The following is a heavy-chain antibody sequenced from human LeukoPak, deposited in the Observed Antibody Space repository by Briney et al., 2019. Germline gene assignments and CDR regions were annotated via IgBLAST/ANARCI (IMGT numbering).Heavy chain of an antibody. J-gene: IGHJ4*02. CDR3: AKDSYGSGSYWASFDY. CDR1: GFTFSSYA. D-gene: IGHD3-10*01. V-gene: IGHV3-7*03. Sequence: GRSLRLSCAASGFTFSSYAMHWVRQAPGKGLEWVANIKQEGSEKHYVDSVKGRCTISRDNAKNSLDLQMNSLRAEDTAVYYCAKDSYGSGSYWASFDYWGQGTLVTVSS. CDR2: IKQEGSEK.